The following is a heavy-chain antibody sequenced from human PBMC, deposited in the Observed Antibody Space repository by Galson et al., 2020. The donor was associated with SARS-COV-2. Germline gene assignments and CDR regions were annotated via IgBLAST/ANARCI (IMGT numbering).Heavy chain of an antibody. D-gene: IGHD1-26*01. J-gene: IGHJ4*02. Sequence: GESLKISCTASGFTFGDYAISWFRQAPAKGLEWVGFIRSETYGGTTEYAASVKGRFTISRDDSKSIAYLQMNSLKIEDTAVYYCGRDSGSYFRYFDFWGQGSLVTVSS. CDR3: GRDSGSYFRYFDF. V-gene: IGHV3-49*03. CDR1: GFTFGDYA. CDR2: IRSETYGGTT.